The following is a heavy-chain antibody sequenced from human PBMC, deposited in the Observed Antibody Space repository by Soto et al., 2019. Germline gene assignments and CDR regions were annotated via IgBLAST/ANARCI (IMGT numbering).Heavy chain of an antibody. CDR3: AREDTAMKP. V-gene: IGHV4-61*01. D-gene: IGHD5-18*01. CDR2: IFHSGSA. CDR1: GGSVSSGSYY. Sequence: SETLSLTCTVSGGSVSSGSYYWSWIRQPPGKGLEWIGYIFHSGSATYNPSLKSRVTISLDTSKNQFSLKLTSVTAADTAVYYCAREDTAMKPWGQGTLVTVSS. J-gene: IGHJ5*02.